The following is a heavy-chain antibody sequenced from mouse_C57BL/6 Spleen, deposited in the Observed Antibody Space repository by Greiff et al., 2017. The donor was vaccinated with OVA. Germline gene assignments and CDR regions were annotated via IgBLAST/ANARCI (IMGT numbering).Heavy chain of an antibody. CDR1: GYTFTSYW. D-gene: IGHD1-1*01. Sequence: VQLQQSGAELVRPGTSVKLSCKASGYTFTSYWMHWVKQRPGQGLEWIGVIDPSDSYTNYNQKFKGKATLTVDTSSSTAYMQLSSLTSEDSAVYYCARRGITTVVPDYWGQGTTLTVSS. CDR2: IDPSDSYT. CDR3: ARRGITTVVPDY. V-gene: IGHV1-59*01. J-gene: IGHJ2*01.